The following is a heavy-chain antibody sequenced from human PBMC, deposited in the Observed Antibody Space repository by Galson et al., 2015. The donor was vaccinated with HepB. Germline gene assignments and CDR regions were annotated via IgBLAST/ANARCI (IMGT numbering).Heavy chain of an antibody. D-gene: IGHD3-22*01. CDR2: ISAYNGNT. J-gene: IGHJ3*02. CDR3: ARARKDYYDSSGYYLGIGYDAFDI. CDR1: GYTFTSYG. V-gene: IGHV1-18*04. Sequence: SVKVSCKASGYTFTSYGISWVRQAPGQGLEWMGWISAYNGNTNYAQKLQGRVTMTTDTSTSTAYMELRSLRSDDTAVYYCARARKDYYDSSGYYLGIGYDAFDIWGQGTMVTVSS.